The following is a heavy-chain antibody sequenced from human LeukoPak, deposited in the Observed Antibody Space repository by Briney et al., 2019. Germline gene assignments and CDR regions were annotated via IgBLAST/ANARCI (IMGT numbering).Heavy chain of an antibody. CDR3: ARDRPSYYYDNRTDAFDI. CDR1: GGSLSRGRYY. D-gene: IGHD3-22*01. Sequence: SQTLSLTCTVSGGSLSRGRYYWLWIRQPAGKGLEWIGRIYTSGSTNYNPSLKSRVTISVDTSKHHFSLKLSSVTAAHAAVYYCARDRPSYYYDNRTDAFDIWGQGTMVTVSS. J-gene: IGHJ3*02. CDR2: IYTSGST. V-gene: IGHV4-61*02.